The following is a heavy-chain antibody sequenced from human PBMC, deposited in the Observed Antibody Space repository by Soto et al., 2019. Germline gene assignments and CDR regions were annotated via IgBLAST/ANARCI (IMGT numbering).Heavy chain of an antibody. Sequence: PRASVKVSCKASGGTFSSYAISWVRQAPGQGLEWMGGIIPIFGTANYAQKFQGRVTITADESTSTAYMELSSLRSEDTAVYYCARSPRYDFWSGYHNWFDPWGQGTLVTVSS. J-gene: IGHJ5*02. CDR1: GGTFSSYA. V-gene: IGHV1-69*13. D-gene: IGHD3-3*01. CDR2: IIPIFGTA. CDR3: ARSPRYDFWSGYHNWFDP.